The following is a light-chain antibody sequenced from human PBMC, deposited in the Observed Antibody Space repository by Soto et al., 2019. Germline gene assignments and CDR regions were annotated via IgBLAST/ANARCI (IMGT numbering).Light chain of an antibody. CDR2: KAS. V-gene: IGKV1-5*03. CDR1: QTISSW. CDR3: QQYDSYSWT. Sequence: IRMTQSPSSFSASTGDRVTITCRASQTISSWLAWYQQKPGKAPKLLIYKASTLKSGVPSRFSGSGSGTEFTLTISRLQPDDFASYYCQQYDSYSWTFGQGTKVDIK. J-gene: IGKJ1*01.